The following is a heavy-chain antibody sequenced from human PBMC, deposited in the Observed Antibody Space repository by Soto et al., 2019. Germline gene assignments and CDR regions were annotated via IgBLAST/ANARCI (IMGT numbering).Heavy chain of an antibody. J-gene: IGHJ6*02. D-gene: IGHD1-26*01. CDR3: ARAEIRPYSSSPTSRHYHRGMVV. CDR1: GYSFTAYG. CDR2: ISGYNGKA. Sequence: ASVKVSCKASGYSFTAYGITWVRQAPGQGLEGMGWISGYNGKANYAQSLQGRVTMTIETSTSTAYMELRSLRSDDTAMYYCARAEIRPYSSSPTSRHYHRGMVVWGQGTTVTVSS. V-gene: IGHV1-18*01.